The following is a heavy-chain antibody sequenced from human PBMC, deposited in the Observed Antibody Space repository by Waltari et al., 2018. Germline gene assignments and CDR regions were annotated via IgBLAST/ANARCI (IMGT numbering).Heavy chain of an antibody. CDR1: GSTFTGYF. V-gene: IGHV1-2*07. CDR2: VKTNSGGT. J-gene: IGHJ3*02. CDR3: ARAKYSYGLRAFDI. Sequence: QVQLVQSGPEVKKPGASVKFSCKASGSTFTGYFMHWVHQPPGQGLEWMGWVKTNSGGTNKEHKYKGRVTMTRDTSISIAYTELSRLRSDDTAVYYCARAKYSYGLRAFDIWGQGTMVTVSS. D-gene: IGHD5-18*01.